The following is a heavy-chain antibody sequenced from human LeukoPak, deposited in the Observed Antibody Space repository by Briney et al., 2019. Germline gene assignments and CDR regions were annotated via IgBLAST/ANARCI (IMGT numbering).Heavy chain of an antibody. CDR3: AKRLGVRGAEKY. Sequence: PGGSLRLSCAASGFTFSSYAMSWVRQAPGKGLEWVSAISGSGGSTYYADSVKGRFTISRVNSKNTLYLQMNSLRAEDTAVYYCAKRLGVRGAEKYWGQGTLVTVSS. J-gene: IGHJ4*02. D-gene: IGHD3-10*01. V-gene: IGHV3-23*01. CDR2: ISGSGGST. CDR1: GFTFSSYA.